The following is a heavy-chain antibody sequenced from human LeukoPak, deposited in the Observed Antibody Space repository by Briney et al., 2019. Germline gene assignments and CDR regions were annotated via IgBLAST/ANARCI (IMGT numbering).Heavy chain of an antibody. D-gene: IGHD2-15*01. CDR3: ARGQGGRIVDVGFDY. J-gene: IGHJ4*02. Sequence: ASVKVSCKASGYTFTGYYMHWVRQAPGQGLEWMGWINPNSGNTGYAQKFQGRVTITRNTSISTAYMELSSLRSEDTAVYYCARGQGGRIVDVGFDYWGQGTLVTVSS. CDR1: GYTFTGYY. CDR2: INPNSGNT. V-gene: IGHV1-8*03.